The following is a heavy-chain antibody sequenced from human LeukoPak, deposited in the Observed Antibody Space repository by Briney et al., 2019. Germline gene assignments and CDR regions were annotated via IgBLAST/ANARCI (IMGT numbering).Heavy chain of an antibody. CDR3: ARDPLGIVGATPGY. V-gene: IGHV3-48*01. D-gene: IGHD1-26*01. Sequence: GGSLRLSCAASGFTFSRYSMNWVRQAPGKGLEWLSYISSSSSTISYADSVRGRFTISRDNAKNSLYLQMNSLRAEDTAVYCCARDPLGIVGATPGYWGQGTLVTVSS. CDR1: GFTFSRYS. CDR2: ISSSSSTI. J-gene: IGHJ4*02.